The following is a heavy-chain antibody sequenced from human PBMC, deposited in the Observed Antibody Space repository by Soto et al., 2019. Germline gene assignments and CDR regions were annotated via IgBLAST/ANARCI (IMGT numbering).Heavy chain of an antibody. CDR2: INPSGGST. J-gene: IGHJ3*02. V-gene: IGHV1-46*01. D-gene: IGHD5-12*01. CDR1: GYTFTSYY. CDR3: ARVVATDDAFDI. Sequence: QVQLVQSGAEVKKPGASVKVSCKASGYTFTSYYMHWVRQAPGQGLEWMGIINPSGGSTSYAQKFQGRVTMTRDTSTSTVYMELSSLRSEDTAMYYCARVVATDDAFDIWGQGTMVTVSS.